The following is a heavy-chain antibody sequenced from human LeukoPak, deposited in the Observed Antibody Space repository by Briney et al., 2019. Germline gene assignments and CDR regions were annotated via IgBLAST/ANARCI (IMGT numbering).Heavy chain of an antibody. J-gene: IGHJ3*02. CDR2: ITTSGSTK. CDR3: ARDRDPDYNDSSGYRRVNAFDI. D-gene: IGHD3-22*01. Sequence: PGGSLRLSCAASGFTFSNYEMNWVRQAPGKGLEWVSYITTSGSTKYCADSVKGRFTISRDNAKNSLYLQMNSLRAEDTAVYYCARDRDPDYNDSSGYRRVNAFDIWGQGTMVTVSS. V-gene: IGHV3-48*03. CDR1: GFTFSNYE.